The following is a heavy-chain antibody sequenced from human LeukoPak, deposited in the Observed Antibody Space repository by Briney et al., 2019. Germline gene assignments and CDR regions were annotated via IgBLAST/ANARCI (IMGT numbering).Heavy chain of an antibody. CDR3: ARPTYYYDSSGYYYFDY. Sequence: ASVKVSCKASGYTLTSHGLSWVRQAPGQGLEWMGWISAYNGNTNYAQKLQGRVTMTTDTSTSTAYMELRSLRSDDTAVYYCARPTYYYDSSGYYYFDYWGQGTLVTVSS. D-gene: IGHD3-22*01. CDR2: ISAYNGNT. J-gene: IGHJ4*02. CDR1: GYTLTSHG. V-gene: IGHV1-18*01.